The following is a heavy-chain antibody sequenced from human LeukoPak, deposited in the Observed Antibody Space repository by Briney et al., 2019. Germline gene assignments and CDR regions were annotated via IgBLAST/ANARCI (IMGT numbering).Heavy chain of an antibody. Sequence: SETLSLTCTVSGGSISSYYWNWIRQPPGKGLEWIGYIYYSGSTNYNPSLKSRVTMSVDTSKNQFSLKLSSVTAADTAVYYCARDEYSSSYYYYMDVWGKGTTVTVSS. CDR3: ARDEYSSSYYYYMDV. D-gene: IGHD6-6*01. CDR2: IYYSGST. J-gene: IGHJ6*03. V-gene: IGHV4-59*12. CDR1: GGSISSYY.